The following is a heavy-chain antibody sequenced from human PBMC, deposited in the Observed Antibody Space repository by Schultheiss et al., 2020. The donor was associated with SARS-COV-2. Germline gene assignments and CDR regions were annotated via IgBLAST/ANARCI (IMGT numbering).Heavy chain of an antibody. J-gene: IGHJ4*02. Sequence: GGSLRLSCAASGFTFSSYAMSWVRQAPGKGLEWVSAMSDSGDSTYYADSLKGRFTISRDSSKNTLYLQMNSLRADDSAVYYCAKDRVGLDYWGQGTLVTVSS. CDR3: AKDRVGLDY. CDR1: GFTFSSYA. CDR2: MSDSGDST. D-gene: IGHD2-15*01. V-gene: IGHV3-23*01.